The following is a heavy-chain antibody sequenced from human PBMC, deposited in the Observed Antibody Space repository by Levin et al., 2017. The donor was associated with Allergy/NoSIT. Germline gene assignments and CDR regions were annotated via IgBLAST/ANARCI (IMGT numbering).Heavy chain of an antibody. Sequence: GGSLRLSCAASGFTFSTYGMHWVRQAPGKGLEWVTIISYDGSNKYYADSMKGRFTISRDNSKNTLYLQMNSLRAEDTAVYYCARDVLRFFGPPGNGMDVWGQGTTVTVSS. CDR3: ARDVLRFFGPPGNGMDV. CDR2: ISYDGSNK. J-gene: IGHJ6*02. CDR1: GFTFSTYG. V-gene: IGHV3-30*03. D-gene: IGHD3-3*01.